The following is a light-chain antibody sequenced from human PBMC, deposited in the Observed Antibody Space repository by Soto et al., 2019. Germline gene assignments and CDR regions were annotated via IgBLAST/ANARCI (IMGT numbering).Light chain of an antibody. Sequence: EIVLTQSPATLSLSPGDRATLSCRASQSVSSYLVWYQQKPGQAPRLLIYDASNRATGIPARFSGSGSGTDFTLTISSLEPADFAVYYCQQRSNWPKTFGGGTKVEIK. J-gene: IGKJ4*01. CDR2: DAS. CDR3: QQRSNWPKT. V-gene: IGKV3-11*01. CDR1: QSVSSY.